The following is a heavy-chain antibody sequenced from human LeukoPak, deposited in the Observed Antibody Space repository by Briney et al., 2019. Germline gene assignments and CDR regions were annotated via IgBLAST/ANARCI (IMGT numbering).Heavy chain of an antibody. V-gene: IGHV4-34*01. CDR3: ARGMIAASELGLA. D-gene: IGHD6-13*01. J-gene: IGHJ5*02. Sequence: SETLSLTCVVYGGPFSGYYRSWIRQPPGKGLEWIGEINHSGITRYNPSLKSRVTISVDTSKNQFSLNLNSVTAADTAVYYRARGMIAASELGLAWGQGILVTVSS. CDR2: INHSGIT. CDR1: GGPFSGYY.